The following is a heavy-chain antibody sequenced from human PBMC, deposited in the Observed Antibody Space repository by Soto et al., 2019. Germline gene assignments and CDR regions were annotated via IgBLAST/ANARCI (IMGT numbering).Heavy chain of an antibody. CDR3: ARIGQLASGDYYYYGMDV. J-gene: IGHJ6*02. Sequence: ASGPTLVNPTQTLTLTCTFSGFSLSTSGMCVSWIRQPPGKALEWLALIDWDDDKYYSTSLKTRLTISKDTSKNQVVLTMTNMDPVDTATYYCARIGQLASGDYYYYGMDVWGQGTTVTVSS. V-gene: IGHV2-70*01. CDR2: IDWDDDK. D-gene: IGHD2-15*01. CDR1: GFSLSTSGMC.